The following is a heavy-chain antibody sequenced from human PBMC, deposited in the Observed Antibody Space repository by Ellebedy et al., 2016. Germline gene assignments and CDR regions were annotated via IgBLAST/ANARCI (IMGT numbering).Heavy chain of an antibody. J-gene: IGHJ3*02. V-gene: IGHV3-21*01. D-gene: IGHD6-19*01. CDR1: GFIFSSYS. CDR3: SRVSIPGAVAGTAFEI. Sequence: GGSLRLSCAASGFIFSSYSMNWVRQAPGKGLEWVSSISGSSSYTNYADSVKGRFTISRDNAKNSLYLQMNSLRAGDTAVYYCSRVSIPGAVAGTAFEIWGQGTMVTVSS. CDR2: ISGSSSYT.